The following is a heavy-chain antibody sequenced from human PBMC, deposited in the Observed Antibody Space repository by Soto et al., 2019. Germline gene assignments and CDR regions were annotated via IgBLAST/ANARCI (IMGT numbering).Heavy chain of an antibody. V-gene: IGHV3-30*18. CDR2: ISYDGSNK. J-gene: IGHJ5*02. CDR3: AKDGSGSYVNWFDP. CDR1: GFTFSSYG. D-gene: IGHD1-26*01. Sequence: QVQLVESGGGVVQPGRSLRLSCAASGFTFSSYGMHWVRQAPGKGLEWVAVISYDGSNKYYADSVKGRFTISRDNSKNTLYLQMNSLRAEDTAVYYCAKDGSGSYVNWFDPWGQGTLVTVSS.